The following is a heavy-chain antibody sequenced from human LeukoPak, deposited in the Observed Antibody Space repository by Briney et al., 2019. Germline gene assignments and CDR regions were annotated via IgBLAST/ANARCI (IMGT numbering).Heavy chain of an antibody. CDR2: IYYSGST. J-gene: IGHJ4*02. Sequence: SETLSLTCPHSGGSLRSYYWGWIRQPPGEGMEWIGYIYYSGSTNYNPSLKSRVTISVDTPKNQFSLKLSSVTAADTAVYYCARGHYYDTRLDYWGQGTLVTASS. V-gene: IGHV4-59*01. CDR1: GGSLRSYY. D-gene: IGHD3-22*01. CDR3: ARGHYYDTRLDY.